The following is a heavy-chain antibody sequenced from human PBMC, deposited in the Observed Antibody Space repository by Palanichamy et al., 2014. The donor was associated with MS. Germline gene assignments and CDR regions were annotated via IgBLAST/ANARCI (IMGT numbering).Heavy chain of an antibody. CDR2: IWYDGSNK. V-gene: IGHV3-33*01. Sequence: QLVEVWGRAWSSLGRSLRLSCAASGFTFSSYGMHWVRQAPGKGLEWVAVIWYDGSNKYYADSVKSRFTISRDNSKNTLYLQMNSLRAEDTAVYYCARDGGVGATRGIFDYWGQGTLVTVSS. D-gene: IGHD1-26*01. CDR3: ARDGGVGATRGIFDY. J-gene: IGHJ4*02. CDR1: GFTFSSYG.